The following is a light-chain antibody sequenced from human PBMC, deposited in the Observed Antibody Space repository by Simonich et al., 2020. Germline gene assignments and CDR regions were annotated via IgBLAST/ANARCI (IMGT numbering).Light chain of an antibody. V-gene: IGKV4-1*01. J-gene: IGKJ1*01. Sequence: DIVMTQSPDSLAVSLGERATINCKSSQSVLYSSNNKNYLAWYQQKPGQPPKLLIYWGSTRESGVPDRFSGGGSGTDFTLTISSLQAEDVAVYYCQQYYSTPWTFGQGTKVEIK. CDR2: WGS. CDR1: QSVLYSSNNKNY. CDR3: QQYYSTPWT.